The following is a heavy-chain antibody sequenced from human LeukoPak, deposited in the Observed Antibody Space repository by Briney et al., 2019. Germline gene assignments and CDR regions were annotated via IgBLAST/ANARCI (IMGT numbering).Heavy chain of an antibody. D-gene: IGHD3-10*01. CDR1: GGSISSYY. V-gene: IGHV4-59*08. Sequence: EPLSLTCTVSGGSISSYYWSWIRQPPGKGLEWIGYIYYSGSTNYNPSLKSRVTISVDTSKNQFSLKLSSVTAADTAVYYCARSGGSGSYYLYWGQGTLVTVSS. J-gene: IGHJ4*02. CDR2: IYYSGST. CDR3: ARSGGSGSYYLY.